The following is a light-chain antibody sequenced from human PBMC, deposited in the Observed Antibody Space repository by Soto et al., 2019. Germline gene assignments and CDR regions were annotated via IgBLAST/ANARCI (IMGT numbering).Light chain of an antibody. CDR2: TAS. V-gene: IGKV1-39*01. CDR3: QQSYVMPWT. Sequence: DIQMTQSPSSLSASVGDRVNISCRASQRINRFLNWYQQKAGKAPKFLIYTASSLQSGVPSRFSGSESGTDFTLTISSLQPEDVAIYYCQQSYVMPWTFGRGTKVEIK. CDR1: QRINRF. J-gene: IGKJ1*01.